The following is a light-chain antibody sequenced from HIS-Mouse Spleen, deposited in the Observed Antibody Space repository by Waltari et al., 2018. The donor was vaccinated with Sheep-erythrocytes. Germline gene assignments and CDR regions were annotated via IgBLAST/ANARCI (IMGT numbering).Light chain of an antibody. V-gene: IGLV2-14*03. CDR3: SSYTSSSTLV. CDR1: SSDVGGYNY. CDR2: DVR. Sequence: QSALTQPASVSGSPGQSITISCTGTSSDVGGYNYVSWYQQHPGKAPKLMIYDVRNRASGVSNLFSGAKSGNTASLTISGLQAEDEADYYCSSYTSSSTLVFGTGTKVTVL. J-gene: IGLJ1*01.